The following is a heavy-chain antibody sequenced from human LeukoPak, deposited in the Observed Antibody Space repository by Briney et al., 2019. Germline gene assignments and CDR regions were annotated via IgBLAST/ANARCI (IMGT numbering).Heavy chain of an antibody. CDR2: IYHDGSYK. J-gene: IGHJ4*02. V-gene: IGHV3-33*01. Sequence: PGGSLKLSCAASGFTFRNYGFHWVRQAPGKGLEWVAVIYHDGSYKFYADSVKGRFTFSRDNSKNTVFLEMNSLRGEDTAVYYCTRDSAKSFDDWGQGTLVTVSS. D-gene: IGHD4/OR15-4a*01. CDR1: GFTFRNYG. CDR3: TRDSAKSFDD.